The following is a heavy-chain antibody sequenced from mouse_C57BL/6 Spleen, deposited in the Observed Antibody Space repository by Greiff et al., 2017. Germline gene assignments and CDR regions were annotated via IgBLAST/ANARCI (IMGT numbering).Heavy chain of an antibody. Sequence: VQLQQSGPELVKPGASVKMSCKASRYTFTDYNMHWVKQSHGKSLEWIGYINPNNGGTSYNQKFKGKATLTVNKSSSTAYMELRSLTSEDSAVYYCARDHYSNYEGAMDYWGQGTSVTVSS. CDR3: ARDHYSNYEGAMDY. D-gene: IGHD2-5*01. CDR1: RYTFTDYN. CDR2: INPNNGGT. V-gene: IGHV1-22*01. J-gene: IGHJ4*01.